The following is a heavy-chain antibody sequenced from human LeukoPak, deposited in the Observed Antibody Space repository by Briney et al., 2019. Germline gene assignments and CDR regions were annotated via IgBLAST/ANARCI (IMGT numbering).Heavy chain of an antibody. CDR2: ISADGGST. Sequence: PGGSLGLSCVASGLNFDDSAMHWVRQAPGKGLEWVSLISADGGSTFSADSVKGRFSTSRDNSKNSLYLQMNSLRSEDTAMYYCAKESGKFDYWGQGTLVAVSS. CDR3: AKESGKFDY. J-gene: IGHJ4*02. V-gene: IGHV3-43*02. CDR1: GLNFDDSA.